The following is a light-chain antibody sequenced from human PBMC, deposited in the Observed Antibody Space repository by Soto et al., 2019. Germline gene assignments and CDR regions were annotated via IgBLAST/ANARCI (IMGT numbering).Light chain of an antibody. V-gene: IGKV3-20*01. CDR3: QQYGSSPPMYT. CDR2: GAS. Sequence: EIVLTQSPGTLSLSPGERATLSCRASQSVSSSYLAWYQNKPGQAPRLLIYGASSRATGIPDRFSGSGSGTDFTLTISRLEPEDFAVYYCQQYGSSPPMYTFGQGTKLEIK. J-gene: IGKJ2*01. CDR1: QSVSSSY.